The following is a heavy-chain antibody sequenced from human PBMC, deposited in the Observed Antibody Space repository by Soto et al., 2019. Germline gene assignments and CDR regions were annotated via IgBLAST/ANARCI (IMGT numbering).Heavy chain of an antibody. CDR2: IIPIFGTA. CDR3: AREPPEGHLLVRGYSGYDYYYGMDV. Sequence: SVKVSCKASGGTFSSYAISWVRQAPGQGLEWMGGIIPIFGTANYAQKFQGRVTITADKSTSTAYMELSSLRSEDTAVYYCAREPPEGHLLVRGYSGYDYYYGMDVWGQGTTVTVSS. CDR1: GGTFSSYA. J-gene: IGHJ6*02. V-gene: IGHV1-69*06. D-gene: IGHD5-12*01.